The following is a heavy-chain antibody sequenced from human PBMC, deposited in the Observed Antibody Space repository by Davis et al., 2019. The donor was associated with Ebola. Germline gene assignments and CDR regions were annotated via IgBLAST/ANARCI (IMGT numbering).Heavy chain of an antibody. V-gene: IGHV3-13*01. CDR2: IGTAGDT. D-gene: IGHD3-10*01. CDR1: GFSFSTYH. CDR3: ARGVAGRVRGVPWAMDV. Sequence: RAASGFSFSTYHMHWVRQATGKGLEWVPAIGTAGDTYYPGSVKGLFTISRENAKKSLYLQMNSLGAGDTAVYYCARGVAGRVRGVPWAMDVWGQGTTVTVSS. J-gene: IGHJ6*02.